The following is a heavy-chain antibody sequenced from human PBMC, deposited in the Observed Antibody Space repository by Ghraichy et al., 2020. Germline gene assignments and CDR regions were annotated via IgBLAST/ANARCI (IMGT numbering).Heavy chain of an antibody. D-gene: IGHD1-7*01. CDR3: ARDRAGFTGTPDH. J-gene: IGHJ4*02. Sequence: GESLNISCVASGFTFSSYAMHWVRQAPGKGLDYVSVISSSGTTTYYASSVKGRFTISRDNSKNTLYLQMGSLRAEDMAVYYCARDRAGFTGTPDHWGQGTLVTVSS. CDR1: GFTFSSYA. V-gene: IGHV3-64*01. CDR2: ISSSGTTT.